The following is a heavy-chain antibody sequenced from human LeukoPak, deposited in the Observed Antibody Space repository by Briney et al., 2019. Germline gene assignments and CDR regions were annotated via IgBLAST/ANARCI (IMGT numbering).Heavy chain of an antibody. V-gene: IGHV3-73*01. D-gene: IGHD3-22*01. CDR2: IRSKTNSYAT. Sequence: GGSLRLSCAASEFTFSGSAMHWVRQTSGKRLEWVGRIRSKTNSYATAYGASMKGRFSISRDDSKNMAYLQMNNLETEDTAVYYCAREEGYYDSSGREFDYWGQGTLVTVSS. CDR1: EFTFSGSA. CDR3: AREEGYYDSSGREFDY. J-gene: IGHJ4*02.